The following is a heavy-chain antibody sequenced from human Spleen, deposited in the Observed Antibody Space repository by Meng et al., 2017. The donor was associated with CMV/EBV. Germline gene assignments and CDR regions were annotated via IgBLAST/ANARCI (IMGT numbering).Heavy chain of an antibody. J-gene: IGHJ4*02. Sequence: GGSLRLSCGASGFTFSFYWMNWIRQAPGKGLEWVANIKPDGSGKYYADSVKGRFTISRDNAKNSLYLQMNSLRAEDTAFYYCARDGCSSTSCYDYWGQGTLVTVSS. V-gene: IGHV3-7*03. CDR3: ARDGCSSTSCYDY. D-gene: IGHD2-2*01. CDR2: IKPDGSGK. CDR1: GFTFSFYW.